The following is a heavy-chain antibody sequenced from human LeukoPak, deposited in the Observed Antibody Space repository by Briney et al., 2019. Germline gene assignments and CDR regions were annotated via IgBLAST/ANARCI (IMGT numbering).Heavy chain of an antibody. J-gene: IGHJ4*02. Sequence: GGSLRLSCAASGFTFSSYAMHWVRQAPGKGLEWVAVISYDGSNKYYADSVKGRFTISRDNSKNTLYLQMNSLRAEDTAVYYCATDFRYSGYDSPFDYWGQGTLATVSS. CDR1: GFTFSSYA. CDR3: ATDFRYSGYDSPFDY. CDR2: ISYDGSNK. V-gene: IGHV3-30*04. D-gene: IGHD5-12*01.